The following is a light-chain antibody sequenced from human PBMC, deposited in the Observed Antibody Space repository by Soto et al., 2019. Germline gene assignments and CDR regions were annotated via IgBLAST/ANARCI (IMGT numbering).Light chain of an antibody. CDR3: QQYGSSPPWT. J-gene: IGKJ1*01. CDR1: QSVSSSY. Sequence: EIVFTQSPGTLSLSPRERATLSCRASQSVSSSYLAWYQQKPGQAPRLLVYGASSRANGIPDRFSGSGSGTDFTLTISRLEPEDFAVYDCQQYGSSPPWTFGQGTKVDIK. V-gene: IGKV3-20*01. CDR2: GAS.